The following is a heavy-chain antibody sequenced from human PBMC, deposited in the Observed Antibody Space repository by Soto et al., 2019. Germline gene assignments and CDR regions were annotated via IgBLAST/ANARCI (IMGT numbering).Heavy chain of an antibody. CDR3: ARSFDWFSDMGYFDY. CDR2: ISYDGSNK. D-gene: IGHD3-9*01. Sequence: QVQLVESGGGVVQPGRSLRLSCAASGFTFSSYAMHWVRQAPGKGLEWVAVISYDGSNKYYADSVKGRFTISRDNSKNTLYLQMNSPRAEDTAVYYCARSFDWFSDMGYFDYWGQGTLVTVSS. J-gene: IGHJ4*02. CDR1: GFTFSSYA. V-gene: IGHV3-30-3*01.